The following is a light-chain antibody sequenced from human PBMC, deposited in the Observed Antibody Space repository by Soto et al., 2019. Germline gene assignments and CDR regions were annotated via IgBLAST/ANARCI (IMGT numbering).Light chain of an antibody. J-gene: IGKJ1*01. CDR3: QIIVCAPRT. V-gene: IGKV1-27*01. CDR2: TAS. Sequence: DIQMTQSPSSLSASVGDRVTITCRASQDIGIYLAWCQQKSGRVPKLLIYTASTLQSGVPSRFSGSGSGTDFTLTISSLHPEDVATYFCQIIVCAPRTFGQGTKVDIK. CDR1: QDIGIY.